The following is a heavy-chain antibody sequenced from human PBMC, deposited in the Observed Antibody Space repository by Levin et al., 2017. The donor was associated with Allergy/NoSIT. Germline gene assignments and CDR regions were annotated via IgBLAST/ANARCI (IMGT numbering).Heavy chain of an antibody. CDR1: GASISRSHW. CDR3: ASAPGRYGSFDS. J-gene: IGHJ4*02. D-gene: IGHD4-17*01. Sequence: SQTLSLTCAVSGASISRSHWWSWVRQAPGKGLEWIAEIYRGESSEYNPSLKSRVSISVDLSQNQFSLRLSSVTAADTAIYYCASAPGRYGSFDSWGQGTLVTVSS. V-gene: IGHV4-4*02. CDR2: IYRGESS.